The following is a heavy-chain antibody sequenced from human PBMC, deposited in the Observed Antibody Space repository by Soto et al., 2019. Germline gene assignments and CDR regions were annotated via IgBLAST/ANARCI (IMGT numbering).Heavy chain of an antibody. D-gene: IGHD1-1*01. V-gene: IGHV1-18*01. J-gene: IGHJ3*02. Sequence: ASVKVSCKASGYTFTSYGISWVRQAPGQGLEWMGWISAYNGNTNYAQKLQGRVTMTTDTSMSTAYMELRSLRSDDTAVYYCARVYIALGGNDDAFDICGRGTMVTVS. CDR2: ISAYNGNT. CDR3: ARVYIALGGNDDAFDI. CDR1: GYTFTSYG.